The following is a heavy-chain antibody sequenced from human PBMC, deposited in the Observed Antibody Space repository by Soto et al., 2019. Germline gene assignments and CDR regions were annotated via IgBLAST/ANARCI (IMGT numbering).Heavy chain of an antibody. J-gene: IGHJ6*02. Sequence: GNSLKSSCKGSGENLAGYWITWMRQKPGEGLEVVGSIDPSDSQTYYSPSVRGHVTISATKSIFTAYLQWSSLKASDTAMYYCARLGYCSSTSCYGGHYYYGMDVWGQGPRSPSP. CDR1: GENLAGYW. V-gene: IGHV5-10-1*01. CDR2: IDPSDSQT. D-gene: IGHD2-2*03. CDR3: ARLGYCSSTSCYGGHYYYGMDV.